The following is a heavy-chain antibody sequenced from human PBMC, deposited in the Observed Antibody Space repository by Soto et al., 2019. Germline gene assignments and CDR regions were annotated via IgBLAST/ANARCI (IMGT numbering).Heavy chain of an antibody. J-gene: IGHJ6*02. CDR1: GFTFSTYA. Sequence: QVQLVESGGGVVQPGRSLRLSCAASGFTFSTYAMHWVRQAPGKGLEWVAVISYDGTNKYYADSVRGRFTISRDNSKDTLVLQMNSLRAEDRAVYYCAKDGGGYNYGYVMLDKYYYGMDVWGQGTTVTVSS. V-gene: IGHV3-30-3*01. CDR3: AKDGGGYNYGYVMLDKYYYGMDV. D-gene: IGHD5-18*01. CDR2: ISYDGTNK.